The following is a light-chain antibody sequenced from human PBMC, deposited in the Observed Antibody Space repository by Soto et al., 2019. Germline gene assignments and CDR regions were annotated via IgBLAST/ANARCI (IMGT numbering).Light chain of an antibody. V-gene: IGKV2-28*01. CDR1: QSLLHSNGYNY. J-gene: IGKJ5*01. Sequence: ESGMTQAPGSLPVTPVEPASISCRSSQSLLHSNGYNYLDWYLQKPGQSPQLLIYLGSNRASGVPDRFSGSGSGTDFTLKISRVEAEDVGVYYCMQALQTPITFGQGTRLEIK. CDR2: LGS. CDR3: MQALQTPIT.